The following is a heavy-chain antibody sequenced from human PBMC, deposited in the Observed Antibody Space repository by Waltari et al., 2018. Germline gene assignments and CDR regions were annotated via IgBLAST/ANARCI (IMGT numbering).Heavy chain of an antibody. CDR3: ARIRGYSYGNWFDP. V-gene: IGHV2-26*01. Sequence: QVTLKESGPVLVKPTETLPLTCTVSGFSLSIARMGVSWIRQPPGKALEWLAHIFSNDEKSDSTSLKSRLTIAKDTTKSQVVLTMTNMDPVDTATYYCARIRGYSYGNWFDPWGQGTLVTVSS. J-gene: IGHJ5*02. CDR1: GFSLSIARMG. D-gene: IGHD5-18*01. CDR2: IFSNDEK.